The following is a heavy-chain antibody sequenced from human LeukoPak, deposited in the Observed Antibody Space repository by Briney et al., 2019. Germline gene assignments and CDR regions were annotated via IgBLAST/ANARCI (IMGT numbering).Heavy chain of an antibody. CDR3: ARQDRVSPTFPNNWFDP. D-gene: IGHD2-8*01. Sequence: ASVKVSCKASGYIFTAYHMHWVRQAPGQGLEWMGWINPNSGGTNYAPKFQGRVTMTRDTSFTTAYMELTRLTSDDTAVYYCARQDRVSPTFPNNWFDPRGQGTLVTVSS. J-gene: IGHJ5*02. CDR2: INPNSGGT. CDR1: GYIFTAYH. V-gene: IGHV1-2*02.